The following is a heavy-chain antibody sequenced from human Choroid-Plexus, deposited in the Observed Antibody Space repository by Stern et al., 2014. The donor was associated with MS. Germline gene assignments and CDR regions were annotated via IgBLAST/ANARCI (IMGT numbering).Heavy chain of an antibody. V-gene: IGHV3-30*18. CDR2: VSYDGSNK. Sequence: QLVQSGGGVVQPGRPLRLPCVASGFTFGSCAMHWVRQAPGKGLEWVAGVSYDGSNKYYADSVKGRFTISRDNSQNTLYMQMSSLRPEDTAVYYCAKDRQYLTYFFDHWGQGSLVTVSS. D-gene: IGHD2/OR15-2a*01. CDR3: AKDRQYLTYFFDH. J-gene: IGHJ5*02. CDR1: GFTFGSCA.